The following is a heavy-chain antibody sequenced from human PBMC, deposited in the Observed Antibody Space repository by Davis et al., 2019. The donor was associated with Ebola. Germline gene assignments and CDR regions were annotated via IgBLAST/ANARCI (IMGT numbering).Heavy chain of an antibody. CDR1: GFTFSNYA. V-gene: IGHV3-23*01. Sequence: GGSLRLSCAVSGFTFSNYAMTWVRQAPGKGLEWVSSISASGGDTYYVDSVKGRVTISRDNSKNTLYLQMNSLRAEDTAVYYCARVSAIDPFPSKWYFDLWGRGTLVTVSS. CDR3: ARVSAIDPFPSKWYFDL. CDR2: ISASGGDT. D-gene: IGHD2-2*02. J-gene: IGHJ2*01.